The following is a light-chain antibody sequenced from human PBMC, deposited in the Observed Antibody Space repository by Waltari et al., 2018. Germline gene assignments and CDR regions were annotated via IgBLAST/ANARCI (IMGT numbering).Light chain of an antibody. CDR3: QTGGHGTWV. J-gene: IGLJ3*02. Sequence: QLVLTQSPSASASLGASVKLTCTLSSGHSSNVIAWLQQQPEKGPRYLMKVNSDGSHRKGDKVPDRFSGSRSGTDHYLPTSSLQSEDEADYYCQTGGHGTWVFGGGTKLTVL. CDR1: SGHSSNV. V-gene: IGLV4-69*01. CDR2: VNSDGSH.